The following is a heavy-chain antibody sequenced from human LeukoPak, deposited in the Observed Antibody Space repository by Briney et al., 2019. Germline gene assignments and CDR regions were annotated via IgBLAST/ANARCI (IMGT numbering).Heavy chain of an antibody. CDR2: VYYSGST. J-gene: IGHJ3*02. V-gene: IGHV4-59*01. Sequence: PSETLSLTCTVSGVSISSYYWTWIRQPPGKGLEWIGCVYYSGSTTYNPSLRGRVTISVDTSKNQFSLRLSSVTAADTAVYYCARDLRGYCGDNCYSHAFDMWGQGTMVTVSS. D-gene: IGHD2-21*02. CDR3: ARDLRGYCGDNCYSHAFDM. CDR1: GVSISSYY.